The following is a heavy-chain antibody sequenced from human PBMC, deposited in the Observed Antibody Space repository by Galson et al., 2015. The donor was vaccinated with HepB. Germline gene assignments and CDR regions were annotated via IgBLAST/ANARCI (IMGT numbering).Heavy chain of an antibody. J-gene: IGHJ4*02. CDR2: ISGSGGST. D-gene: IGHD4-11*01. Sequence: SLRLSCAASGFTFSSFAMSWVRQAPGKGLEWVSAISGSGGSTYYADSVKGRFTISRDNSKNTMYLQMNGLRAEDTAVYYCARCDYSNYPVDYWGQGTLVTVSS. V-gene: IGHV3-23*01. CDR1: GFTFSSFA. CDR3: ARCDYSNYPVDY.